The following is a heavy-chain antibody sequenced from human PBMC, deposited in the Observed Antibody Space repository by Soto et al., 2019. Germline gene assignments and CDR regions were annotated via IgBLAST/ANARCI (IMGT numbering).Heavy chain of an antibody. CDR2: ISGSGGST. Sequence: GGSLRLSCAASGFTFSSYAMSWVHQAPGKGLEWVSAISGSGGSTYYADSVKGRFTISRDNSKNTLYLQMNSLRAEDTAVYYCAKDTEVQSTLANPYYFDYWGQGTMVTVSS. V-gene: IGHV3-23*01. CDR3: AKDTEVQSTLANPYYFDY. J-gene: IGHJ4*02. D-gene: IGHD1-1*01. CDR1: GFTFSSYA.